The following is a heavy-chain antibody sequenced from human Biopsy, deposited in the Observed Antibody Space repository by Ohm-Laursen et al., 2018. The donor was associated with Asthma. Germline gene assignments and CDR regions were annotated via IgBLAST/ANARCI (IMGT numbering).Heavy chain of an antibody. CDR1: GFTFSTYA. V-gene: IGHV3-30-3*01. J-gene: IGHJ4*02. CDR2: ISYDGSNK. D-gene: IGHD5-24*01. CDR3: ARDMNRDGWYFDY. Sequence: SLRLSCTASGFTFSTYAMHWVRQAPGKGLEWVAVISYDGSNKYYADSVKGRFTISRDNSKNTLYLQMNSLRGDGTAVYYCARDMNRDGWYFDYWGQGTLVTDSS.